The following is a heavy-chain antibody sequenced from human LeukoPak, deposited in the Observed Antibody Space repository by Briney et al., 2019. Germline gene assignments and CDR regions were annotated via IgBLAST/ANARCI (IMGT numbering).Heavy chain of an antibody. CDR1: GGSFSGYY. CDR2: INHSGST. V-gene: IGHV4-34*01. Sequence: SETLSLTCAVYGGSFSGYYWSWIRQLPGKGLEWIGEINHSGSTNYNPSLKSRVTISVDTSKNQFSLKLSSVTAADTAVYYCATYTPRRNVFDYWGQGTLVTVSS. D-gene: IGHD4-11*01. J-gene: IGHJ4*02. CDR3: ATYTPRRNVFDY.